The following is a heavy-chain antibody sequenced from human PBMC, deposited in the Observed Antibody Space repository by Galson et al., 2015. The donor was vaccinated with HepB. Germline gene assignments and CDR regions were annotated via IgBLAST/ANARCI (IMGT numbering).Heavy chain of an antibody. D-gene: IGHD2-21*01. CDR2: ISSSSSYI. Sequence: SLRLSCAASGFTFSSYSMNWVRQAPGKGLEWVSSISSSSSYIYYADSVKGRFTISRDNAKNSLYLRMNSLRAEDTAVYYCARGDRYYYGMDVWGQGTTVTVSS. J-gene: IGHJ6*02. CDR1: GFTFSSYS. V-gene: IGHV3-21*01. CDR3: ARGDRYYYGMDV.